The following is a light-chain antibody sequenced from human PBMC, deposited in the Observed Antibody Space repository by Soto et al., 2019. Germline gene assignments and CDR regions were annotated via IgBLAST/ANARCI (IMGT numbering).Light chain of an antibody. CDR3: QQRSNWPPRYT. Sequence: EIVLTQSPATLSLSPGERATLSCRASQSVSSYLAWYQQKPGQAPTLLIYDASNRATGIPARFSGSRSGTDFTLTITSLEAEDFAVYYCQQRSNWPPRYTFGQGTKVDIK. V-gene: IGKV3-11*01. J-gene: IGKJ2*01. CDR2: DAS. CDR1: QSVSSY.